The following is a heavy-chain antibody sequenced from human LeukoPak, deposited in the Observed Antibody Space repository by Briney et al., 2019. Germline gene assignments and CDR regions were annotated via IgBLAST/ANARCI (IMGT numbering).Heavy chain of an antibody. D-gene: IGHD3-22*01. V-gene: IGHV3-23*01. J-gene: IGHJ4*02. CDR3: ARGPLEYYYDSSGFDY. CDR2: ISGSGDST. Sequence: GGSLRLSCAASGFTFSNYVMNWVRQAPGKGLEWVSGISGSGDSTYYADSVKGRFTISRDNAKNTLYLQMNSLRAEDTAVYYCARGPLEYYYDSSGFDYWGQGTLVTVSS. CDR1: GFTFSNYV.